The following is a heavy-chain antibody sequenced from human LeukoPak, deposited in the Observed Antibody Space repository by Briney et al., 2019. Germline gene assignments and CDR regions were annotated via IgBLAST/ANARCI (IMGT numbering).Heavy chain of an antibody. V-gene: IGHV1-2*02. D-gene: IGHD2/OR15-2a*01. CDR1: GYTFTGYY. Sequence: ASVKVSCKASGYTFTGYYMHWVRQAPGQGLEWMGWINPNSGGTNYAQKFQGRVTMTRDTSISTAYMELSRLRSHATAVYYCARGLHRDYFTDNWFDPWGQGTLVTVSS. CDR3: ARGLHRDYFTDNWFDP. CDR2: INPNSGGT. J-gene: IGHJ5*02.